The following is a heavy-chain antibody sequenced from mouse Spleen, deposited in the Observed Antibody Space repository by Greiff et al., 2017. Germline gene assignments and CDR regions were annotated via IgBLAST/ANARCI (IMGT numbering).Heavy chain of an antibody. D-gene: IGHD2-1*01. V-gene: IGHV1-62-2*01. CDR3: ARHEVYGNPFAY. J-gene: IGHJ3*01. CDR2: FYPGSGSI. Sequence: VQVVESGAELVKPGASVKLSCKASGYTFTEYTIHWVKQRSGQGLEWIGWFYPGSGSIKYNEKFKDKATLTADKSSSTVYMELSRLTSEDSAVYFCARHEVYGNPFAYWGQGTLVTVSA. CDR1: GYTFTEYT.